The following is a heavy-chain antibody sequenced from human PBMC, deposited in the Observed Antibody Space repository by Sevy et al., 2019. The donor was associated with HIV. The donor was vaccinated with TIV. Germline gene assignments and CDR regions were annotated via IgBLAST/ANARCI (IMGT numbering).Heavy chain of an antibody. CDR1: GFTLSNYE. J-gene: IGHJ3*02. Sequence: GGSLRLSCTASGFTLSNYEVHWVRQSTEKGLEWVSAIGPAGDTFYPVSVKGRFTISRENAKNSFYLQMNNLRAGDTAVYYCVREGHESSGRGTFEIRGQGTMVTVS. CDR2: IGPAGDT. D-gene: IGHD3-22*01. V-gene: IGHV3-13*01. CDR3: VREGHESSGRGTFEI.